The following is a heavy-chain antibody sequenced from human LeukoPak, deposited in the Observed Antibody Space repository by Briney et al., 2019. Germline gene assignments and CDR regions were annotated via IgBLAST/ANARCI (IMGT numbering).Heavy chain of an antibody. CDR3: ATHGYTFETF. J-gene: IGHJ1*01. Sequence: GESLKISCQGSGYKFTSYWIAWVRQMPGKGLEWMGIIYPGDSDTRYSPSFQGQVTISVDKSITTAYLQWTSLKASDTAMYYCATHGYTFETFRGQGTLVTVAS. CDR1: GYKFTSYW. D-gene: IGHD5-24*01. V-gene: IGHV5-51*01. CDR2: IYPGDSDT.